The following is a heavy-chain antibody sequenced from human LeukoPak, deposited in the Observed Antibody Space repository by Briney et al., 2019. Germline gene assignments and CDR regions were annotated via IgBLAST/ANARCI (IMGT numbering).Heavy chain of an antibody. V-gene: IGHV1-2*02. CDR1: GYTFTGYY. CDR3: ATVGEGNYYDSSGYFDY. Sequence: ASVKVSCKASGYTFTGYYMHWVRQAPGQGLEWMGWINPNSGGTNYAQKSQGRVTMTRDTSISTAYMELSRLRSDDTAVYYCATVGEGNYYDSSGYFDYWGQGTLVTVSS. D-gene: IGHD3-22*01. J-gene: IGHJ4*02. CDR2: INPNSGGT.